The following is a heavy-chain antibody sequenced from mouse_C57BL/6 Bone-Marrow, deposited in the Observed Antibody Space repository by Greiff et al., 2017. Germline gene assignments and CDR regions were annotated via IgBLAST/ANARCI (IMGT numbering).Heavy chain of an antibody. J-gene: IGHJ2*01. D-gene: IGHD4-1*01. CDR1: GYTFTSYW. V-gene: IGHV1-55*01. CDR2: IYPTSGRT. CDR3: AISGPLGRSIDY. Sequence: VQLQQPGAELVKPGASVKMSCKASGYTFTSYWITWVKQRPGQGLEWIGDIYPTSGRTNYNEKFKSKAILTVDTSSNTAYMQLSSLTSEDSAVFYCAISGPLGRSIDYWGQGTTLTVSS.